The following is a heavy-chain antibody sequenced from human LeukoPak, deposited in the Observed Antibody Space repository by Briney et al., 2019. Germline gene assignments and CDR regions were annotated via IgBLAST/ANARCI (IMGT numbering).Heavy chain of an antibody. V-gene: IGHV3-23*01. CDR1: GFTFSSYG. Sequence: TGGTLRLSCAASGFTFSSYGMSWVRQAPGKGLEWVSSISGRGVSTYYADSVKGRFTISRDNSRKTVFLQMNSLRAEDTAVYYCAKSVVVTANPRAFDIWGQGTMVTVSS. D-gene: IGHD2-21*02. CDR2: ISGRGVST. CDR3: AKSVVVTANPRAFDI. J-gene: IGHJ3*02.